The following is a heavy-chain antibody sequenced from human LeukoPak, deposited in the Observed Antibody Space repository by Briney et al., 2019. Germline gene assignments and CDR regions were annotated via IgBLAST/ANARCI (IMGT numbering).Heavy chain of an antibody. Sequence: PSETLSLTCTVSGGSISSYYWSWIRQPPGKGLEWIGYIYYSGSTNYNPSLKSRVTISVDTSKNQFFLKLSSVTAADTAVYYCARDQSSSWGYDAFDIWGQGTMVTVSS. J-gene: IGHJ3*02. V-gene: IGHV4-59*01. D-gene: IGHD6-13*01. CDR3: ARDQSSSWGYDAFDI. CDR2: IYYSGST. CDR1: GGSISSYY.